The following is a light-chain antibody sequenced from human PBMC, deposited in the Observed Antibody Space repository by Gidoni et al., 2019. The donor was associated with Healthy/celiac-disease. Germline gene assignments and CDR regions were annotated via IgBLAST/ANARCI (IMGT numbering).Light chain of an antibody. J-gene: IGKJ4*01. Sequence: EIVLKQSPATLSLSPGERATLSCRASQGVSSYLAWYQQKPGQAPRLLIYDASNRATGIPARFSGSGPGTDFTLTISSLEPEDFAVYYCQQRSNWPALTFGGGTKVEIK. CDR1: QGVSSY. CDR2: DAS. V-gene: IGKV3D-11*01. CDR3: QQRSNWPALT.